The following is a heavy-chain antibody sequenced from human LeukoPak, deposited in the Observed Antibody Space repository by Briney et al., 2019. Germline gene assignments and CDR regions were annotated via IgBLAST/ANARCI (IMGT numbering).Heavy chain of an antibody. V-gene: IGHV4-39*07. CDR2: IYYSGST. D-gene: IGHD3-22*01. Sequence: PSETLSLTCTVSGGSISSSSYYWGWIRQPPGKGLEWIGSIYYSGSTYYNPSLKSRLTISIDTSKNQFSLKLSSVTAADTAVYYCARAYDSSGYHYYPFDNWGQGTLVTVSS. CDR3: ARAYDSSGYHYYPFDN. J-gene: IGHJ4*02. CDR1: GGSISSSSYY.